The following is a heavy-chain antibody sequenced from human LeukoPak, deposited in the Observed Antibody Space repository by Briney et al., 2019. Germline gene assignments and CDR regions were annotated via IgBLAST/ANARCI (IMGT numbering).Heavy chain of an antibody. CDR2: ISYDGSNK. V-gene: IGHV3-30-3*01. CDR1: GFTFSSYA. D-gene: IGHD1-20*01. CDR3: ARERITGTEYYFDY. Sequence: GGSLRLSCAASGFTFSSYAMHWVRQAPGKGLEWVAVISYDGSNKYYADSVKGRFTISRDNSKNTLYLQMNSLRAEDTAVYYCARERITGTEYYFDYWGQGTLVTVSS. J-gene: IGHJ4*02.